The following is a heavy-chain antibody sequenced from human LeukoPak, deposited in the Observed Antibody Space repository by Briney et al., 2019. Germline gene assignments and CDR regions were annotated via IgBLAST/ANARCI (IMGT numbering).Heavy chain of an antibody. Sequence: SETLSLTCTVSGGSISSYYWNWIRQPPGKGLEWIGYIYYSGSTNYNPSLKSRVTISVDTSKNQFSLRLSSVTAADTAMYYCARGPTGWDYYYYGMDVWGQGTTVTVSS. CDR1: GGSISSYY. J-gene: IGHJ6*02. V-gene: IGHV4-59*01. D-gene: IGHD6-19*01. CDR2: IYYSGST. CDR3: ARGPTGWDYYYYGMDV.